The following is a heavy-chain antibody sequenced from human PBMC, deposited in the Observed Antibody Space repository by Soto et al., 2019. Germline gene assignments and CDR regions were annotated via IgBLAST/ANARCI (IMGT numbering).Heavy chain of an antibody. J-gene: IGHJ4*02. Sequence: PGGSLRLSCAASGFTFSSYSMNWVRQAPGKGLEWVSYISSSSSTIYYADSVKGRFTISRGNAKNSLYLQMNSLRDEDTAVYYCARESVPDPYSSGWSDFDYWGQGTPVTVSS. CDR3: ARESVPDPYSSGWSDFDY. V-gene: IGHV3-48*02. D-gene: IGHD6-19*01. CDR2: ISSSSSTI. CDR1: GFTFSSYS.